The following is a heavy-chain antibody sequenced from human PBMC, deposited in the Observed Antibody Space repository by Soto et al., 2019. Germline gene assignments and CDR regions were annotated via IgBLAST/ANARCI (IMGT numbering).Heavy chain of an antibody. D-gene: IGHD2-2*01. CDR1: GGSISSSSYY. CDR3: ARPDGRYCSSTSCYAFDI. J-gene: IGHJ3*02. CDR2: IYYSGST. Sequence: LLQLPETLSLTCTVSGGSISSSSYYWGWIRQPPGKGLEWIGSIYYSGSTYYNPSLKSRVTISVDTSKNQFSLKLSSVTAADTAVYYCARPDGRYCSSTSCYAFDIWGQGTMVTVSS. V-gene: IGHV4-39*01.